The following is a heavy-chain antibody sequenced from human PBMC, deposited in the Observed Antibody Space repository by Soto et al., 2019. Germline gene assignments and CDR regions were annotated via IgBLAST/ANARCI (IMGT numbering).Heavy chain of an antibody. CDR1: GFTFSSYA. D-gene: IGHD3-10*01. CDR2: ISYDGSNK. CDR3: AKALLWFGELSLAGYYGMDV. J-gene: IGHJ6*02. V-gene: IGHV3-30-3*01. Sequence: GGSLRLSCAASGFTFSSYAMHWVRQAPGKGLEWVAVISYDGSNKYYADSVKGRFTISRDNSKNTLYLQMNSLRAEDTAVYYCAKALLWFGELSLAGYYGMDVWGQGTTVTVSS.